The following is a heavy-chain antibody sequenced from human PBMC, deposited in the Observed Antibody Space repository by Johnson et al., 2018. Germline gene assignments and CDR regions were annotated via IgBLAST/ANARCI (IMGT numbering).Heavy chain of an antibody. V-gene: IGHV3-21*01. CDR2: ISSSSSYI. J-gene: IGHJ6*02. D-gene: IGHD3-22*01. CDR1: GFTFSSYS. Sequence: VQLVQSGGGLVKPGGSLRLSCAASGFTFSSYSMNWVRQAPGKGLEWVSSISSSSSYIYYADSVKGRFTISRDNATNSLYLQMNSLSAEEPAVYYCARSLLGYYVSSGYYEDYYYYGMDVWGQGTTVTVAS. CDR3: ARSLLGYYVSSGYYEDYYYYGMDV.